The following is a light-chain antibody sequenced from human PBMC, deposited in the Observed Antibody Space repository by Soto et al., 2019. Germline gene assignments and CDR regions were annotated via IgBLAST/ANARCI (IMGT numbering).Light chain of an antibody. CDR2: ENK. CDR3: GTWDSSLSAVV. J-gene: IGLJ2*01. V-gene: IGLV1-51*02. CDR1: SSNIGNNY. Sequence: QSVLTQPPSVSAAPGQKVTISRSGSSSNIGNNYVSWYQQLPGKAPKLLIYENKKRPPGIPAHFSGSKSGTSATLGCTGLQTGDEADYSCGTWDSSLSAVVFGGGTKLTFL.